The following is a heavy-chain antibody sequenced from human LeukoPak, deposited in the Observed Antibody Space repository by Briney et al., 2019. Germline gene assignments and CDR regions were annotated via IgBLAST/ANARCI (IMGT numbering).Heavy chain of an antibody. CDR1: GGSISSYY. CDR2: IYYSGST. CDR3: ARLDRDGYNFGAFDI. D-gene: IGHD5-24*01. Sequence: SETLSLTCTVSGGSISSYYWSWIRQPPGKGLEWIGYIYYSGSTNYNPSLRSRVTISVDTSKNQFSLKLSSVTAADTAVYYCARLDRDGYNFGAFDIWGQGTMVTVSS. J-gene: IGHJ3*02. V-gene: IGHV4-59*01.